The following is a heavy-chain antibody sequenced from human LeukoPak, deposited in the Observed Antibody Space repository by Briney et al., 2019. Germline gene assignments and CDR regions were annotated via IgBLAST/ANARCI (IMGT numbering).Heavy chain of an antibody. D-gene: IGHD3-3*01. CDR2: LKQDGSEK. J-gene: IGHJ4*02. CDR3: ARGGNYDFWSGYFPFDY. Sequence: PGRCPRLSCAASGFILSSYGMHWVRPAPGKGLEWVANLKQDGSEKYYVDSVKGRFSISRDNAKSSLYPQKYSLRAEDTAVYYCARGGNYDFWSGYFPFDYWGQGTLVTVSS. CDR1: GFILSSYG. V-gene: IGHV3-7*03.